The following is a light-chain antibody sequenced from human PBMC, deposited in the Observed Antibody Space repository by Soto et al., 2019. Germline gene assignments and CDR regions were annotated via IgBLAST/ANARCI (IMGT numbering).Light chain of an antibody. CDR2: TSS. Sequence: DIQMTQSPSSLSASVGDRVTITCRASQGIGNSLSWYQQKPGKVPKLLIYTSSTLQSGVPSRFSGSGSGTDFTLTISSLQPVDVATYYCQKHDYAPLTFGGGTRVEIK. CDR1: QGIGNS. V-gene: IGKV1-27*01. CDR3: QKHDYAPLT. J-gene: IGKJ4*01.